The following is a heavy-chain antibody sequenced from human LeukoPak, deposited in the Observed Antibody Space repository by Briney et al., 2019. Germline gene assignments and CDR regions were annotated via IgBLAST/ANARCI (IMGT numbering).Heavy chain of an antibody. CDR3: ARDGRVGYFQH. Sequence: GASVKVSCEASGYTFTGYGISWVRQAPGQGLEWMGWISAYSGNTYYAQKLQGRITMTTDTCTSTAYMELRSLRSDDTAVYYCARDGRVGYFQHWGQGTLVTVSS. V-gene: IGHV1-18*01. CDR2: ISAYSGNT. D-gene: IGHD3-10*01. J-gene: IGHJ1*01. CDR1: GYTFTGYG.